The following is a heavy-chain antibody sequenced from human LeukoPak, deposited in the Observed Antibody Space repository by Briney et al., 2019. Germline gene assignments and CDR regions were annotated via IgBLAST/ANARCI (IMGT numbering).Heavy chain of an antibody. D-gene: IGHD3-10*01. CDR2: ISSSSSYI. CDR1: GFTFSSYS. CDR3: ARDPHMVRGVIT. J-gene: IGHJ4*02. V-gene: IGHV3-21*01. Sequence: GGSLRLSCAASGFTFSSYSMNWVRQAPGKGLEWVSSISSSSSYIYYADSVKGRFTISRDNAKNSLYLQMNSLRAEDTAVYYCARDPHMVRGVITWGQGTLVTVSS.